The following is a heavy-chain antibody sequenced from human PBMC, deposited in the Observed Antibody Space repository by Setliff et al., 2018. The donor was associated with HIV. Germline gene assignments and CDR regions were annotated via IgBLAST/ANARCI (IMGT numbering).Heavy chain of an antibody. D-gene: IGHD5-12*01. Sequence: ASVKVSCKASGYTFTNFGISWVRQAPGQGLEWMGWISVYDGKIDYAQKFQGRVTMTTETSTSTAHMELRSLRSEDTAIYYCARTSGDAYNYEGAFDVWGQGTLVTVSS. CDR2: ISVYDGKI. J-gene: IGHJ3*01. CDR1: GYTFTNFG. CDR3: ARTSGDAYNYEGAFDV. V-gene: IGHV1-18*01.